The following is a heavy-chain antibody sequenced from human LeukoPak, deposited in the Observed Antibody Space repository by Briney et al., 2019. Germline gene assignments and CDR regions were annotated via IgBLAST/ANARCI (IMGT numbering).Heavy chain of an antibody. CDR1: GFTFDDYA. CDR3: AKAPDKYCSGGSCPLDY. Sequence: GGSLRLSCAASGFTFDDYAMHWVRQAPGKGLEWVSLISWDGGSTYYADSVKGRFTISRDNSKNSLYLQMNSLRAEDTALYYCAKAPDKYCSGGSCPLDYWGQGTLVTVSS. J-gene: IGHJ4*02. V-gene: IGHV3-43D*03. D-gene: IGHD2-15*01. CDR2: ISWDGGST.